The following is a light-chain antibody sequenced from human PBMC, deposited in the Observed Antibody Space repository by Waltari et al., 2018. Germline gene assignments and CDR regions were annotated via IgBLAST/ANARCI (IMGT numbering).Light chain of an antibody. CDR2: RNN. V-gene: IGLV1-47*01. CDR1: SPNIGSPY. CDR3: ATWDDSLSAWV. J-gene: IGLJ3*02. Sequence: QSVLTQPPSASGPPGQTVTVSCSGSSPNIGSPYVYWYQQLPGTAPRLLIYRNNQRPAGVPDRFSGSKSGTSASLAISGLRSEDEADYYCATWDDSLSAWVFGGGTKLTVL.